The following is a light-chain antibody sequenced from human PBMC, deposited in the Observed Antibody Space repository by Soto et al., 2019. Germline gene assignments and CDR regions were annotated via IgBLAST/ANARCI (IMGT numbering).Light chain of an antibody. V-gene: IGKV3-20*01. Sequence: ENVLAQSPGPLAFSPAERAPPSCNASQSVSSSYLAWYQQKPGQAPRLLIYGASSRATGIPDRFSGSGSGTDFTLTISSLRSEDFAVYYCQQYNNWPRTFGQGTKVDIK. CDR1: QSVSSSY. J-gene: IGKJ1*01. CDR3: QQYNNWPRT. CDR2: GAS.